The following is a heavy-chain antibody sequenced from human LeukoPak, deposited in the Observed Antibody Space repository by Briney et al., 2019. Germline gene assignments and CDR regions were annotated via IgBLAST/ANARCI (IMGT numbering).Heavy chain of an antibody. CDR3: AARYGRLAAGGTPFDF. J-gene: IGHJ4*02. Sequence: SETLSLTCAVYGGSFSGYYWTWIRQSPGKGLEWIGQILHSGATNYNPSLKSRVTISLDTPKRQFSLKLSSVTAADTAMYYWAARYGRLAAGGTPFDFWGQGTPVTVSS. D-gene: IGHD6-13*01. CDR1: GGSFSGYY. V-gene: IGHV4-34*12. CDR2: ILHSGAT.